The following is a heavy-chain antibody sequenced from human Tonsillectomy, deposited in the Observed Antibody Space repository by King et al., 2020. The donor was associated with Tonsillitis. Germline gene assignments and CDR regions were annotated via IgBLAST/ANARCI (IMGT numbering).Heavy chain of an antibody. J-gene: IGHJ4*02. CDR2: ISSSISYI. Sequence: VQLVESGGGLVKPGGSLRLSCASSGFTFSSYSMNWVRQAPGKGLEWVSSISSSISYIYYADSVKGRFTISRDKAKNSLYLQMNSLRAEDTAVYYCARDPTYYYDSSGYYSYFDYWGQGTLVTVSS. V-gene: IGHV3-21*01. D-gene: IGHD3-22*01. CDR3: ARDPTYYYDSSGYYSYFDY. CDR1: GFTFSSYS.